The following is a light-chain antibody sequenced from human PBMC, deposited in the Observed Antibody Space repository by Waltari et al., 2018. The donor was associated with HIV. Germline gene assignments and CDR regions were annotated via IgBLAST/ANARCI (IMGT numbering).Light chain of an antibody. J-gene: IGKJ4*01. V-gene: IGKV3-11*01. CDR1: ENINNY. CDR3: QQRRDWPLT. CDR2: DAS. Sequence: EIVLTQSPATLSLSPGERATLSCPASENINNYLGWYQQRPGQAPRLLIHDASNRAPGVPDRFTGSGSEKYFTLTISSLEAEDFAVYFCQQRRDWPLTFGGGTKVEIK.